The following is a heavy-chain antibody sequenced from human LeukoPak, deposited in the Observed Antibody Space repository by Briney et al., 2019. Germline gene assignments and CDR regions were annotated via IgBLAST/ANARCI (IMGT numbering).Heavy chain of an antibody. V-gene: IGHV4-4*07. J-gene: IGHJ5*02. D-gene: IGHD3-3*01. Sequence: PSETLSLTCTVSGGSISSYYWSWIRQPAGKGLEWIGRIYTSGSINYNPSLKSRVTMSVDTSKNQFSLKLSSVTAADTAVYYCARGVTYYDFWSGYYRINWFDPWGQGTLVTVSS. CDR1: GGSISSYY. CDR2: IYTSGSI. CDR3: ARGVTYYDFWSGYYRINWFDP.